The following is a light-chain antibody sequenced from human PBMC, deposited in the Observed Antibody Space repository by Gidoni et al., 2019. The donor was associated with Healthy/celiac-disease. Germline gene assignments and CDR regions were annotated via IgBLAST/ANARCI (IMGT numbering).Light chain of an antibody. V-gene: IGKV3-20*01. CDR3: QQYGSSLT. CDR1: HSVRSSY. CDR2: GAS. Sequence: EIVLTQSPVTLSLSPGERATRSCRASHSVRSSYLAWYQQKPGQAPRLPIYGASSRSTGITDMFSGSGAGTDFTIIISRLETEDFAVYYWQQYGSSLTFXGXTKVEIK. J-gene: IGKJ4*01.